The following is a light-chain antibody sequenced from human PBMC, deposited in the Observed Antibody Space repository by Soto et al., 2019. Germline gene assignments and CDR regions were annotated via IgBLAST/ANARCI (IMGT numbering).Light chain of an antibody. J-gene: IGLJ1*01. CDR1: SSDGGGYNY. CDR3: SSYAGSNNAYV. Sequence: QSVLTQPPSPSGAPGQAVPISCTGNSSDGGGYNYVSWYQQHPGKAPKLMIYEVSKRPSGVPDRFSGSKSGNTASLTVSGLQAEDEAEYYCSSYAGSNNAYVFGTGTKVTVL. V-gene: IGLV2-8*01. CDR2: EVS.